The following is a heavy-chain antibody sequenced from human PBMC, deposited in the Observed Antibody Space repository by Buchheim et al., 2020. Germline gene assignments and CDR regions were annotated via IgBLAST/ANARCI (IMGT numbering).Heavy chain of an antibody. CDR3: ARDFGPTYYDFWSGFYYYYGMDV. D-gene: IGHD3-3*01. Sequence: EVQLLESGGGLVQPGGSLRLSCAASGFTFSSYWMSWVRQAPGKGLEWVANIKQDGSEKYYVDSVKGRFTISRDNAKNSLYLQMNSLRAEDTAVYYCARDFGPTYYDFWSGFYYYYGMDVWGQGTT. V-gene: IGHV3-7*01. J-gene: IGHJ6*02. CDR2: IKQDGSEK. CDR1: GFTFSSYW.